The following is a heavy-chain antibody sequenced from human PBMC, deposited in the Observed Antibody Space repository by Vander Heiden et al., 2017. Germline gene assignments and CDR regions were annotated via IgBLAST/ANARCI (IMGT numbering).Heavy chain of an antibody. Sequence: VQLAESGSGVVESGRSPSLCWAPPASHPGTSGLHWVRQAPGKGLEWVAVTWYDGSRKYFADPVQDRFSITRDNSKVFLQMISLRAEETAVYYCARDGRVRGIIIRPYYCYGMDVWGQGTAVTVSS. V-gene: IGHV3-33*08. D-gene: IGHD3-10*01. CDR2: TWYDGSRK. CDR1: ASHPGTSG. J-gene: IGHJ6*02. CDR3: ARDGRVRGIIIRPYYCYGMDV.